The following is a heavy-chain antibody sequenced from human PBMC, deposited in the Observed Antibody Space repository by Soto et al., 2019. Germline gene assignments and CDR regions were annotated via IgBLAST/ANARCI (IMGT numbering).Heavy chain of an antibody. V-gene: IGHV3-21*01. Sequence: EVQLVESGGGLVKPGGSLRLSCAASGFTCSSYSMNRVRQAPGKGLELVASISRSSSYIYYADSVKGRFTISRDNAKNSLYLQMNSLRAEDTAVYYCARGLGWLRLSLYSSGEPFDYWGQGTLVTVSS. CDR2: ISRSSSYI. CDR3: ARGLGWLRLSLYSSGEPFDY. D-gene: IGHD5-12*01. J-gene: IGHJ4*02. CDR1: GFTCSSYS.